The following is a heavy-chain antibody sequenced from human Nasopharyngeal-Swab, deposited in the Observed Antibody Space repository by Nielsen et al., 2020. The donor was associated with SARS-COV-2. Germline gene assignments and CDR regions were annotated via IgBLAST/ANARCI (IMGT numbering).Heavy chain of an antibody. D-gene: IGHD3-22*01. V-gene: IGHV3-53*01. CDR3: AREILDYYDSSGYYSPPIFYGMDV. J-gene: IGHJ6*02. CDR1: GFTVSSNY. Sequence: GGSLRFSCAASGFTVSSNYMSWVRQAQGKGLEWVSVIYSGGSTYYADSVKGRFTISRDNSKNTLYLQMNSLRAEDTAVYYCAREILDYYDSSGYYSPPIFYGMDVWGQGTTVTVSS. CDR2: IYSGGST.